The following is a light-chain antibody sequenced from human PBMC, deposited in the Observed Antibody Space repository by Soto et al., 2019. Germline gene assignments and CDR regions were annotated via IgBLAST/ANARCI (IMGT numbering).Light chain of an antibody. CDR3: SSYTSSSTLVV. J-gene: IGLJ1*01. Sequence: QSALTQPASVYWCPGQSITISCTGTSSDVGGYNYVSWYQQHPGKAPKLMIYDVSNRPSGVSNRFSGSKSGNTASLTISGLQAEDEADYYCSSYTSSSTLVVFGTGTKVTVL. CDR1: SSDVGGYNY. V-gene: IGLV2-14*01. CDR2: DVS.